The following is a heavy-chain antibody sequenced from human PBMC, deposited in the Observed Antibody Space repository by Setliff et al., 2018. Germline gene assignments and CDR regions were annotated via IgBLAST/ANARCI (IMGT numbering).Heavy chain of an antibody. CDR3: ARAKGTSMATQYFDY. J-gene: IGHJ4*02. CDR2: FGMSGTT. D-gene: IGHD3-10*01. Sequence: GGSLRLSCAASGFTFSTSTMSWVRQAPGKGLEWVSTFGMSGTTYYADSVKGRFTIPRDNSKSTLYLQIDSLRAEDTAVYFCARAKGTSMATQYFDYWGQGTPVTVSS. V-gene: IGHV3-23*01. CDR1: GFTFSTST.